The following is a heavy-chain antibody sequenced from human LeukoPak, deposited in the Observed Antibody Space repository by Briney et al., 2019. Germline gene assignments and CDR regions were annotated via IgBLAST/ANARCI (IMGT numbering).Heavy chain of an antibody. CDR1: GGSISSGDYY. CDR2: IYYSGST. V-gene: IGHV4-30-4*08. D-gene: IGHD4-17*01. Sequence: PSQTLSLTCTVSGGSISSGDYYWSWIRQPPGKSLEWIGYIYYSGSTYYNPSLKSRVTISVDTSKNQFSLKLSSVTAADTAVYYCARAFLYGDYPFGFDYWGQGTLVTVSS. CDR3: ARAFLYGDYPFGFDY. J-gene: IGHJ4*02.